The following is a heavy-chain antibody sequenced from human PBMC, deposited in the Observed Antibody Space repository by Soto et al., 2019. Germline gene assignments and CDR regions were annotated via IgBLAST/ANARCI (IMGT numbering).Heavy chain of an antibody. J-gene: IGHJ6*03. Sequence: GGSLRLSCTASGFTFGDXAMXXXXXXPGKXLXXXXXXXXXAYXGTKXXAGAAKGRFTNSRDDSKSIAYLQMNSLKTEDTAVYYCTXDRGYYYGSGSXXYXYYYMDVWGKGTTVTVSS. D-gene: IGHD3-10*01. CDR3: TXDRGYYYGSGSXXYXYYYMDV. CDR2: XXXXAYXGTK. V-gene: IGHV3-49*03. CDR1: GFTFGDXA.